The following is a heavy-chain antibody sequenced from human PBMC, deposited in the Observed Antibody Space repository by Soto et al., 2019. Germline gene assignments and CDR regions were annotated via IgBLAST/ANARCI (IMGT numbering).Heavy chain of an antibody. Sequence: VQLVQSGAEVREPGASVMLSCKTSGYAFTMFYMSWVRQAPGQGLEWMGTINADGGRTTYAQNYQVRRTMTGDTSTGTIYLELSSLKSDDTAVYYCARAMAAADKSEGRFWFDPWGQGALVTVSS. D-gene: IGHD6-25*01. CDR3: ARAMAAADKSEGRFWFDP. V-gene: IGHV1-46*01. CDR1: GYAFTMFY. CDR2: INADGGRT. J-gene: IGHJ5*02.